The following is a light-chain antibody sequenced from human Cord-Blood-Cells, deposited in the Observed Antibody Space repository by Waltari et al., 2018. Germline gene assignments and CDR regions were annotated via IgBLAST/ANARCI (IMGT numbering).Light chain of an antibody. CDR3: QSYDSSLSGSV. Sequence: QSVLTQPPSVSGAPGQRVTIPCPGRSSNIGAGYDVHWYQQLPGTVPKLLIYGNSNRPSGVPDRFSGSKSGTSASLAITGLQAEDEADYYCQSYDSSLSGSVFGGGTKLTVL. V-gene: IGLV1-40*01. CDR2: GNS. CDR1: SSNIGAGYD. J-gene: IGLJ3*02.